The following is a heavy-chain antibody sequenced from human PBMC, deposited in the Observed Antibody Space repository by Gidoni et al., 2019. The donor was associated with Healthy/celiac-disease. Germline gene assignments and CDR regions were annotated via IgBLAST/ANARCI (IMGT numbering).Heavy chain of an antibody. CDR1: GGSISSSY. V-gene: IGHV4-59*01. CDR3: ARGTGTVTDYYYYYGMDV. CDR2: IYYSGST. J-gene: IGHJ6*02. D-gene: IGHD4-17*01. Sequence: QVQLQESGPGLVKPSETLSLTCTVSGGSISSSYWSWIRQPPGKGLEWIGYIYYSGSTNYNPSLKSRVTISVDTSKNQFSLKLSSVTAADTAVYYCARGTGTVTDYYYYYGMDVWGQGTTVTVSS.